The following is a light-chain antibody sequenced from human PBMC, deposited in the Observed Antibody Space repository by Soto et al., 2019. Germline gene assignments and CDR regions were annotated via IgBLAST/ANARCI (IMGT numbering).Light chain of an antibody. CDR3: QHYTIYPYT. Sequence: EIVMTQSPATLSVSPGERATLSCRASQSVSSNLAWYQQKPGQAPRLLIYGASTRATGIPARFSGSGSGTEFTLTISSLQPDDFATYYCQHYTIYPYTFGQGTKLEIK. CDR2: GAS. CDR1: QSVSSN. V-gene: IGKV3-15*01. J-gene: IGKJ2*01.